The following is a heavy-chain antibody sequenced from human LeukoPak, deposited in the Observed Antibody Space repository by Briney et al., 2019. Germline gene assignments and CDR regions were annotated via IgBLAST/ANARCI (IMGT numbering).Heavy chain of an antibody. D-gene: IGHD2-8*01. V-gene: IGHV4-4*07. Sequence: PSETLSLTCTVSGGSISSYYWSWIRQPAGKGLEWIGRIYTSGSTNYNPSLKSQVTMSVDTSKNQFSLKLSSVTAADTAVYYCARDRIMGLMGEKYYFDYWGQGTLVTVSS. CDR3: ARDRIMGLMGEKYYFDY. J-gene: IGHJ4*02. CDR2: IYTSGST. CDR1: GGSISSYY.